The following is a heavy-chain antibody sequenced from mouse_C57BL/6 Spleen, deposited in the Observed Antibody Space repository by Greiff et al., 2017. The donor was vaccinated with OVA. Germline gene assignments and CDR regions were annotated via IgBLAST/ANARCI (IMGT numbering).Heavy chain of an antibody. CDR1: GYTFTSYW. J-gene: IGHJ3*01. Sequence: QVQLQQPGAELVKPGASVKMSCKASGYTFTSYWITWVKQRPGQGLEWIGDIYPGSGSTNYNEKFKSKATLTVDTSSSTAYMQLSSLTSEDSAVYYCAREGNWAGTEFAYWGQGTLVTVSA. CDR3: AREGNWAGTEFAY. D-gene: IGHD3-3*01. CDR2: IYPGSGST. V-gene: IGHV1-55*01.